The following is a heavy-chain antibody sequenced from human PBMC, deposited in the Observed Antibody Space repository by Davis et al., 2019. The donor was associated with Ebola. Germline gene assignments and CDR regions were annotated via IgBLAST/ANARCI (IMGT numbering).Heavy chain of an antibody. D-gene: IGHD6-19*01. CDR3: ASGWLRGKFDP. CDR2: TYYSSKWYN. J-gene: IGHJ5*02. Sequence: HSQTLSLTCAVSGDSVSISSGGYNWIRQSPSRGLEWLGRTYYSSKWYNDYEVSVKSRITINPDTSKNQFSLQLNFVTPEDAAVYYCASGWLRGKFDPWGQGTLVIVSS. CDR1: GDSVSISSGG. V-gene: IGHV6-1*01.